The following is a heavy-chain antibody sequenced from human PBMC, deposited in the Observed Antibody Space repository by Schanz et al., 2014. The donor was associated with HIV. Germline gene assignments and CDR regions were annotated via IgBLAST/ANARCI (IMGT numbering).Heavy chain of an antibody. V-gene: IGHV1-69*01. CDR3: ARDSPVAAGTLDY. J-gene: IGHJ4*02. D-gene: IGHD6-13*01. Sequence: QVQLVQSGAEVKMPGSSVKVSCKASGGTFSNYAMTWARQAPGQGLEWMAGIIPIIGTADYAQKFQGRATITADESTSTAYMELSSLRSEDTAVYYCARDSPVAAGTLDYWGQGTLVTVSS. CDR1: GGTFSNYA. CDR2: IIPIIGTA.